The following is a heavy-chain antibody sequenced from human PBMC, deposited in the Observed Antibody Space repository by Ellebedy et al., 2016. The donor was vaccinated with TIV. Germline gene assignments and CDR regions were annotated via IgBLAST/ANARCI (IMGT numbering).Heavy chain of an antibody. CDR2: ISSSSSYI. CDR3: ARDSLLILDSSGFFDY. Sequence: GESLKISCAASGFTFSSYSMNWVRQAPGKGLEWVSSISSSSSYIYYADSVKGRFTISRDNAKNSLYLQMNSLRAEDTAVYYCARDSLLILDSSGFFDYWGQGTLVTVSS. CDR1: GFTFSSYS. D-gene: IGHD3-22*01. J-gene: IGHJ4*02. V-gene: IGHV3-21*01.